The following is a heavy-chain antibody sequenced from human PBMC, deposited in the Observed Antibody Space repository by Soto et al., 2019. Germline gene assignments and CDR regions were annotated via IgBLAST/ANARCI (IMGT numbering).Heavy chain of an antibody. CDR2: IVVGSGNK. D-gene: IGHD3-22*01. CDR1: GLTFPSSP. J-gene: IGHJ6*02. V-gene: IGHV1-58*01. CDR3: AASDSSGYYPTYYYYYGMDV. Sequence: AASVNVSCKSTGLTFPSSPLHGLRQARGQRLAWIGWIVVGSGNKNDAQKFQERVTITRDMSTSTAYMELSSLRSEDTAVYYCAASDSSGYYPTYYYYYGMDVWGQGTTVTVSS.